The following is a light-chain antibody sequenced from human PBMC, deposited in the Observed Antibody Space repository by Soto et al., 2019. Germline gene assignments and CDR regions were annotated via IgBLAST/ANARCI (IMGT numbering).Light chain of an antibody. CDR1: QTVTSNY. V-gene: IGKV3-20*01. CDR2: DAS. Sequence: EIVLTQSPGTLSLSPGERATLSCRASQTVTSNYLAWYQHKPGQAPRLLIYDASKRALGIPDRFSGSGSGTDFTLTISRLEPEDFAVYSCQQSGTFGQGTKVEI. CDR3: QQSGT. J-gene: IGKJ1*01.